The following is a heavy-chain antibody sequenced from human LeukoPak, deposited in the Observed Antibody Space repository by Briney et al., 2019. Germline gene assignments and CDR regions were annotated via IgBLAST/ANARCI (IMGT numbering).Heavy chain of an antibody. CDR1: GGSISSYY. CDR2: IYYSGST. D-gene: IGHD2-8*01. J-gene: IGHJ4*02. V-gene: IGHV4-59*01. Sequence: SETLSLTCTVSGGSISSYYWSWIRQPPGKGLEWIGYIYYSGSTNYNPSLKSRVTISVDTSKNQFSLKLSSVTAADTAVYYCARGQVFLDDWGQGTLVTVSS. CDR3: ARGQVFLDD.